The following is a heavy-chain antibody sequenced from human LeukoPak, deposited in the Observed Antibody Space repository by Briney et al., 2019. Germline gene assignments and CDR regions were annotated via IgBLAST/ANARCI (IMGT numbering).Heavy chain of an antibody. J-gene: IGHJ4*02. D-gene: IGHD5-12*01. CDR3: ARRAYSGYDLYYFDY. CDR1: GYSFTTYW. CDR2: IYPGDSDT. V-gene: IGHV5-51*01. Sequence: GESLKISYKGSGYSFTTYWIGWVRQMPGKGLEWMGIIYPGDSDTRYSPSFQGQVTISADKSISTAYLQWSSLKASDTAMYYCARRAYSGYDLYYFDYWGQGTLVTVSS.